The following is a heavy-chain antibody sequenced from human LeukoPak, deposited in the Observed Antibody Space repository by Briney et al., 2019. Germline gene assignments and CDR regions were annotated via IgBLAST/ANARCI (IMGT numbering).Heavy chain of an antibody. CDR1: GYSFTSHY. V-gene: IGHV1-46*01. CDR2: INPRGTST. Sequence: ASVKVSCKASGYSFTSHYMHWVRQAPGQGLEWMGLINPRGTSTIYAEKFQGRIIMTRDMSTTTDYMELSSLKSDDTAVYYCARGVNILTGFTFDLFDYWGKGTTVTISS. D-gene: IGHD3-9*01. J-gene: IGHJ4*03. CDR3: ARGVNILTGFTFDLFDY.